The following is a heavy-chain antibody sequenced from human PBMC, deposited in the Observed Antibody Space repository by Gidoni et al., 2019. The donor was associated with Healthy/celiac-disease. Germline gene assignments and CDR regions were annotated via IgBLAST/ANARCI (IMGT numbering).Heavy chain of an antibody. D-gene: IGHD6-13*01. CDR1: GYSFTGYY. V-gene: IGHV1-2*02. J-gene: IGHJ4*02. CDR3: ARGKGYSSSLYDGEGQGDY. CDR2: INPNSGGT. Sequence: QVQLVQSGAEVKKPAALVKVPCQAYGYSFTGYYMRWVRQAPGQGLEWLGWINPNSGGTNYAQKFQGRVTMTRDTSISTAYMELSRLRSDDTAVYYWARGKGYSSSLYDGEGQGDYWGQGTLVTVSS.